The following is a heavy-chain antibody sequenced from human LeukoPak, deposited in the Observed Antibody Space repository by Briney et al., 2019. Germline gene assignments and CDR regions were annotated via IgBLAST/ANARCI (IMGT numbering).Heavy chain of an antibody. Sequence: PGGSLRLSCAASGFTFRNYYMHWVRQVPGKGLVCVSRINVDGTFTSYADSVKGRFTISRDNAKNVLYLQMNSLRAEDSAIYYCVRGSSGWYGIDYWGQGALVTVSS. CDR2: INVDGTFT. CDR3: VRGSSGWYGIDY. D-gene: IGHD6-19*01. J-gene: IGHJ4*02. CDR1: GFTFRNYY. V-gene: IGHV3-74*01.